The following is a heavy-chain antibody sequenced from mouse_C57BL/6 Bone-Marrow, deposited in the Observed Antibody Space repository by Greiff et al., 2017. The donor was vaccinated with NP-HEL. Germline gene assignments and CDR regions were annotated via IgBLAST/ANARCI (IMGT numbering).Heavy chain of an antibody. Sequence: EVNLVESGAELVRPGSSVKMSCKTSGYTFTSYGINWVKQRPGQGLEWIGYIYIGNGYTEYNEKFKGKATLTSDTSSSTAYMQLSSLTSEDSAIYFCARGDGYYLYAMDYWGQGTSVTVSS. D-gene: IGHD2-3*01. J-gene: IGHJ4*01. CDR3: ARGDGYYLYAMDY. CDR1: GYTFTSYG. V-gene: IGHV1-58*01. CDR2: IYIGNGYT.